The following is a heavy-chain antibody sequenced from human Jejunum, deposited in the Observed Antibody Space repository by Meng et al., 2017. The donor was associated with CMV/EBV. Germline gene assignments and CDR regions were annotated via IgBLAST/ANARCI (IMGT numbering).Heavy chain of an antibody. D-gene: IGHD3-16*01. V-gene: IGHV1-2*02. CDR2: INPKSGDT. CDR1: GYTFTGYY. J-gene: IGHJ4*02. CDR3: ARRSMTSLGG. Sequence: SCKASGYTFTGYYLHWVRQAPGQGLEWMGRINPKSGDTKYPQKFQDRVTMTRDTSIDTAYLEVSSLTSDDTAVYYCARRSMTSLGGWGQGTLVTVSS.